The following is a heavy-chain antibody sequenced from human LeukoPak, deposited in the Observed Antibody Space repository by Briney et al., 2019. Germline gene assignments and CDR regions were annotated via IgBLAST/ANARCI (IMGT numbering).Heavy chain of an antibody. V-gene: IGHV4-30-4*01. CDR3: ARDNQDSSGWYGV. D-gene: IGHD6-19*01. CDR2: IYYSGST. Sequence: SETLSLTCTVSGGSISSGDHYWSWIRQSPGKGLERIGYIYYSGSTYYNPSLKSRVSISVDTSKNQFSLKLSSVTAADTAVYYCARDNQDSSGWYGVWGQGPLVTVSS. CDR1: GGSISSGDHY. J-gene: IGHJ4*02.